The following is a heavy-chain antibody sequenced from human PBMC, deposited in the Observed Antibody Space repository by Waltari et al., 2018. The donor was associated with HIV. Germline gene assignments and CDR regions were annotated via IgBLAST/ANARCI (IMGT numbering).Heavy chain of an antibody. Sequence: QVQLVQSGAEVKKPGASVKVSCKASGYTYTSYYMHWVRQPPGQGLEWMGIINPSGGSTRYAQEVQDRVTMARDTATSKVYMELSSLRSENTAVYYCARGASWGVGVIRIASLYDYWAQGTLVAVSS. CDR1: GYTYTSYY. CDR3: ARGASWGVGVIRIASLYDY. V-gene: IGHV1-46*01. CDR2: INPSGGST. J-gene: IGHJ4*02. D-gene: IGHD3-22*01.